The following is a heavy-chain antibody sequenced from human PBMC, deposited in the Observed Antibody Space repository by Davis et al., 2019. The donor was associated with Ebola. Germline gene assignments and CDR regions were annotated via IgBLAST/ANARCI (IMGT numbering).Heavy chain of an antibody. CDR2: TFYSGTT. Sequence: GSLRLSCAASGFTFSTYSMNWIRQTPGKGLEWIGSTFYSGTTDYNPSLKSRVTISMDTSKNQFSLKVDSVTAADSAMYYCARKGSSWYGDNWFDPWGQGTLVTVSS. CDR1: GFTFSTYS. CDR3: ARKGSSWYGDNWFDP. J-gene: IGHJ5*02. V-gene: IGHV4-59*01. D-gene: IGHD6-13*01.